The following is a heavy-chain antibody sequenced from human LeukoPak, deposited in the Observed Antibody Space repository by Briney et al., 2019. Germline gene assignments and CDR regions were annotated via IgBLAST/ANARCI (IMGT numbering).Heavy chain of an antibody. Sequence: GSSVKVSCKASGGTFSSYAISWVRQAPGQGLEWMGRIIPILGIANYAQKFQGRVTITADKSTSTAYMELSSLRSEDTAVYYCAREGYSSSWYVYAYFDYWGQGTLVTVSS. D-gene: IGHD6-13*01. V-gene: IGHV1-69*04. CDR2: IIPILGIA. CDR3: AREGYSSSWYVYAYFDY. CDR1: GGTFSSYA. J-gene: IGHJ4*02.